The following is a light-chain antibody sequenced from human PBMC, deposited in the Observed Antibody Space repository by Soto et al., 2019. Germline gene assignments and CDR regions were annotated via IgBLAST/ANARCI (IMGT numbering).Light chain of an antibody. J-gene: IGKJ2*01. V-gene: IGKV1-39*01. CDR3: QQSYSTPYT. CDR1: QSISSY. CDR2: AAS. Sequence: DIQMTQSPSSLSASVGDRVTITCRASQSISSYLNWYQQKPGKAPKLLIYAASSLQSGVPSRFSCSGSGTDFTLTISSLQPEEFATYYCQQSYSTPYTSGQGTKLEIK.